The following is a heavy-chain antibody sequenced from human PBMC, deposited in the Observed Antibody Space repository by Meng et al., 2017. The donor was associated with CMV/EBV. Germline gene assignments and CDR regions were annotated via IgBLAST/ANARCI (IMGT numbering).Heavy chain of an antibody. D-gene: IGHD3-3*01. J-gene: IGHJ5*02. CDR3: ARDAVYWYDFWSGYYKGSWFDP. CDR1: GFTFSSYS. Sequence: GESLKISRAASGFTFSSYSMNWVRQAPGKGLEWVSSISSSSSYIYYADSVKGRFTISRDNAKNSLYLQMNSLRAEDTAVYYCARDAVYWYDFWSGYYKGSWFDPWGQGTLVTVSS. V-gene: IGHV3-21*01. CDR2: ISSSSSYI.